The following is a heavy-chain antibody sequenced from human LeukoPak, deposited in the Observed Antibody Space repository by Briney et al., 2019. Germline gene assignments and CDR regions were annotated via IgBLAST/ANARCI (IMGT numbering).Heavy chain of an antibody. Sequence: PSGTLSLTCAVSGGSISSSNWWSWVRQPPGKGLEWIGEIYHSGSTNYNPSLKSRVTISVDKSKNQFSLKLSSVTAADTAVYYCARVKYQLLHDAFDIWGQGTMVTVSS. CDR2: IYHSGST. D-gene: IGHD2-2*01. CDR1: GGSISSSNW. V-gene: IGHV4-4*02. J-gene: IGHJ3*02. CDR3: ARVKYQLLHDAFDI.